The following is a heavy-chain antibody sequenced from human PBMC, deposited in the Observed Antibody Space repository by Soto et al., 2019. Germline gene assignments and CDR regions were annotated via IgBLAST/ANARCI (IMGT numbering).Heavy chain of an antibody. CDR2: ILSKAGNYAT. CDR3: IRGGSPYYYDY. V-gene: IGHV3-73*01. J-gene: IGHJ4*02. Sequence: EVQLVESGGGLVQPGGSLKLSCAASGFIFSGSAVHWVRQAPGKGLEWVGRILSKAGNYATAYPASMKGRFTSSRDDSENTAFLQMNSLKTEDTAVYYCIRGGSPYYYDYWGQGTLVAVSS. CDR1: GFIFSGSA.